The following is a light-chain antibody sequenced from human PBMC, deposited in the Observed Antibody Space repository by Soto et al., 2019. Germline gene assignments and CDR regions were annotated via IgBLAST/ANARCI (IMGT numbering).Light chain of an antibody. V-gene: IGKV1-39*01. CDR3: QQSYSILIP. CDR1: QSISSY. J-gene: IGKJ5*01. CDR2: AAS. Sequence: DIQRTQSQFSLSASVGDRVTITCRASQSISSYLNWYQQKPGKAPKLLIYAASSLQSGVPSRFSGSGSGTDFTLTISSLQPEDFATYYCQQSYSILIPFGHRRRLAIK.